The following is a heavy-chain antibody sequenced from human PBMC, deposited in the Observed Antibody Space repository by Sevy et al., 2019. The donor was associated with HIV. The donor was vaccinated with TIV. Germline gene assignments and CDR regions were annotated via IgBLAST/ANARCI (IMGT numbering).Heavy chain of an antibody. CDR1: GYTFTSYD. CDR2: MNPNSGNT. J-gene: IGHJ6*02. V-gene: IGHV1-8*01. Sequence: ASVKVSCKASGYTFTSYDINWVRQATGQGLEWMGWMNPNSGNTGYAQKFQGRVPMTRNTSISTAYMELSSLRSADTAAYYCARAGYSSGWYATYYDYYCMDVWGQGTTVTVSS. D-gene: IGHD6-19*01. CDR3: ARAGYSSGWYATYYDYYCMDV.